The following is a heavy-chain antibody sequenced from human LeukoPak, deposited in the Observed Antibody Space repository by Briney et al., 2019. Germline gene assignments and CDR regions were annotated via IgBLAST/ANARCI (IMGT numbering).Heavy chain of an antibody. Sequence: GGSLRLSCAASGFTFSTYSIMWTRQAPGEGLEWVSSLSGSSDYIYYADSVKGRFTISRDNSKSSLYLQMNSLRVEDTAVYYCARRGAGDYCFDCWGQGRLVSVSS. J-gene: IGHJ5*01. V-gene: IGHV3-21*01. CDR3: ARRGAGDYCFDC. CDR1: GFTFSTYS. CDR2: LSGSSDYI. D-gene: IGHD2-15*01.